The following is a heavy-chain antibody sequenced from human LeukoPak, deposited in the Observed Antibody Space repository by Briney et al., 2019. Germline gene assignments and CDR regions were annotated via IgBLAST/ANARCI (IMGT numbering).Heavy chain of an antibody. V-gene: IGHV3-21*01. CDR1: GFTFSSYS. D-gene: IGHD2-21*02. CDR2: ISSSGTYI. J-gene: IGHJ1*01. Sequence: GGSLRLSCAASGFTFSSYSMNWVRQAPGKGLEWVSSISSSGTYIYYADSLKGRFTISRDNAKNSLYLQMNSLRAEDTAVYYCARDILAYCGGDCYSTPLSEHWGQGTLVTVSS. CDR3: ARDILAYCGGDCYSTPLSEH.